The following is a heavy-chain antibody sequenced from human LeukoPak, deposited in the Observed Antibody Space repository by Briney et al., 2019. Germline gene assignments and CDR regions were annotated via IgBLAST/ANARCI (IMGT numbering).Heavy chain of an antibody. CDR3: ARHQTATVTRTDYFDY. D-gene: IGHD4-17*01. J-gene: IGHJ4*02. Sequence: SVKVSCKASGGTYSSYAISWVRQAPGQGLESMGGIIPIFGTANYAQKFQGRVTITADESTSTAYMELSSLRSEDTAVYYCARHQTATVTRTDYFDYWGQGTLVTVSS. CDR1: GGTYSSYA. V-gene: IGHV1-69*13. CDR2: IIPIFGTA.